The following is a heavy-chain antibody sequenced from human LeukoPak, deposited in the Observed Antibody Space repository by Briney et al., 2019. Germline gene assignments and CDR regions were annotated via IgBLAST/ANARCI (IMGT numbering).Heavy chain of an antibody. Sequence: SETLSLTCTVSGGSINSYYWSWIRQPPGKGLEWIGYIYYSGSTNYNPSLRSRVTISVDTSKNQFYLKLSSVTAADTAVYYCARYAASTSYLDYWGQGTLVTVSS. D-gene: IGHD2-2*01. J-gene: IGHJ4*02. CDR2: IYYSGST. CDR3: ARYAASTSYLDY. V-gene: IGHV4-59*01. CDR1: GGSINSYY.